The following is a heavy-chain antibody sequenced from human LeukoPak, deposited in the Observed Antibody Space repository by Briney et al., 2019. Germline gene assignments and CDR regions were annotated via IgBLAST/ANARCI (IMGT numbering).Heavy chain of an antibody. Sequence: QTGGSLRLSCAASGFTFSSYAMSWVRQAPGKGLEWVSGISGSGGGTYYADSVKGRFTISRDDSKSTLYLQMNSLRAEDTAVYYCAKDLSSACWSQGTLVTVSS. CDR2: ISGSGGGT. D-gene: IGHD2/OR15-2a*01. CDR3: AKDLSSAC. CDR1: GFTFSSYA. J-gene: IGHJ4*02. V-gene: IGHV3-23*01.